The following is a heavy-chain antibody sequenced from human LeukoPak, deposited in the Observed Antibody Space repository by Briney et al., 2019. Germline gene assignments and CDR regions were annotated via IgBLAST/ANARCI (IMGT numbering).Heavy chain of an antibody. Sequence: PGGSLRLSCAASGFTFISYSMNWVRQAPGKGLEWVSSISSSSSYIYYADSVKGRFTISRDNAKNSLYLQMNSLRAEDTAVYYCARGETAMVPSPPTLFYWGQETLVTVSS. CDR1: GFTFISYS. CDR3: ARGETAMVPSPPTLFY. V-gene: IGHV3-21*01. J-gene: IGHJ4*02. D-gene: IGHD5-18*01. CDR2: ISSSSSYI.